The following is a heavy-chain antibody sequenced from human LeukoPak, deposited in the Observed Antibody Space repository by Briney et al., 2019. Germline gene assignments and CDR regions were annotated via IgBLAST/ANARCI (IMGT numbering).Heavy chain of an antibody. CDR2: IYHSGSA. CDR1: GGSISSGGYY. CDR3: AKGDRSSGPFDY. Sequence: PSETLSLTCTVSGGSISSGGYYWSWIRQPPGKGLEWIGYIYHSGSAYYNPSLKSRVTISVDRSKNQFSLKLSSVTAADTAVYYCAKGDRSSGPFDYWGQGTLVTVSS. V-gene: IGHV4-30-2*01. J-gene: IGHJ4*02. D-gene: IGHD3-22*01.